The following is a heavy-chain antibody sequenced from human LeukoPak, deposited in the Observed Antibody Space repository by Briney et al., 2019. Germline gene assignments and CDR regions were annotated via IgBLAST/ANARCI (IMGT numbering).Heavy chain of an antibody. Sequence: PSETLSLTCAVYGGSFSGYYWSWIRQPPGKGLEWIGEINHSGSTNYNPSLKSRVTISVDTSKNQFSLKLSSVTAADTAVYYCARGRGGSYYKFYYYMDVWGKGTTVTVSS. CDR3: ARGRGGSYYKFYYYMDV. CDR1: GGSFSGYY. CDR2: INHSGST. V-gene: IGHV4-34*01. D-gene: IGHD1-26*01. J-gene: IGHJ6*03.